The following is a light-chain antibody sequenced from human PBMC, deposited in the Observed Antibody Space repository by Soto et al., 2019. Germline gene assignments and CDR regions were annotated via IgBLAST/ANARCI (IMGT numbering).Light chain of an antibody. V-gene: IGKV3-20*01. CDR2: GAS. Sequence: IVLTQSPGTLSLSPGERATLSCRASQSIDSSYLAWYQQKPGQAPKLLIHGASSRATGIPDRISGSGSGTDFTLTISRLEPEDFAVYYCQQYGGSWTFGQGTKWIS. CDR1: QSIDSSY. CDR3: QQYGGSWT. J-gene: IGKJ1*01.